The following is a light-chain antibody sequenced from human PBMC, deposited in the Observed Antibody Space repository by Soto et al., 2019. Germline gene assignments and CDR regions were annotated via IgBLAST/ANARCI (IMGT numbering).Light chain of an antibody. Sequence: QSELRRPGYECRSRGQAFTISCTGTSSDVGSYNLVSWYQQHPGKAPKLMIYEVSKRPSGVSNRFSGSKSGNTASLTISGLQAEDEADYYCCLYAGRSTLFGTGTKVTFL. CDR1: SSDVGSYNL. CDR3: CLYAGRSTL. V-gene: IGLV2-23*02. J-gene: IGLJ1*01. CDR2: EVS.